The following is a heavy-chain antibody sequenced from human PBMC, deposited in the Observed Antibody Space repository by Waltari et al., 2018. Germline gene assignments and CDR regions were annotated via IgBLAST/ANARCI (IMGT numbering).Heavy chain of an antibody. J-gene: IGHJ3*02. CDR3: ATARWGSSWYASNAFDI. D-gene: IGHD6-13*01. CDR1: GYTLTELS. CDR2: FDPEDGET. Sequence: QVQLVQSGAEVKKPGASVKVSCKVSGYTLTELSMPWVRQAPGKGLEWMGGFDPEDGETIYAQKFQGRGTMTEDTATDTAYMELSSLRSEDTAVYYCATARWGSSWYASNAFDIWGQGTMVTVSS. V-gene: IGHV1-24*01.